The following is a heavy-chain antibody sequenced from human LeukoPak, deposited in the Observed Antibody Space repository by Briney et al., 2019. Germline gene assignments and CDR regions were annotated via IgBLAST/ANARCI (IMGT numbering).Heavy chain of an antibody. CDR2: ISAYNGNT. V-gene: IGHV1-18*01. J-gene: IGHJ5*02. CDR1: GYAFTSHG. CDR3: ARVVGVLWFGELFGDNWFDP. D-gene: IGHD3-10*01. Sequence: ASVKVSCKASGYAFTSHGISWVRQAPGQGLEWMGWISAYNGNTNYAQKLQGRVTMTTDTSTSTAYMELRSLRSDDTAVYYCARVVGVLWFGELFGDNWFDPWGQGTLVTVSS.